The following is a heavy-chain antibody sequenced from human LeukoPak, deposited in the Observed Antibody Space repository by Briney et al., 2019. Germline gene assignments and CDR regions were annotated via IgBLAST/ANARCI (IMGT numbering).Heavy chain of an antibody. CDR1: GFTFSSYG. CDR2: IWYDGSNK. V-gene: IGHV3-33*06. Sequence: GGSLRLSCAASGFTFSSYGMHWVRQAPGKGLEWVAVIWYDGSNKYYADAVKGRFTISRDNSKKTLYLQMNSLRAEDTAVYYCAKDIAAAGYYFDYWGQGTLVTVSS. D-gene: IGHD6-13*01. CDR3: AKDIAAAGYYFDY. J-gene: IGHJ4*02.